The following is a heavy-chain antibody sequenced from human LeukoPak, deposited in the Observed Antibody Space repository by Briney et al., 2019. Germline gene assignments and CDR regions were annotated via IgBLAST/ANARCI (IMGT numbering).Heavy chain of an antibody. CDR3: ARDTSVASGMQY. CDR2: YFSTAT. V-gene: IGHV4-59*01. CDR1: GGSISTFS. D-gene: IGHD6-19*01. J-gene: IGHJ4*02. Sequence: SETLSLTCTVSGGSISTFSGSWVRQTPDRGLEWIGSYFSTATKSNPSLGRRVALSVDTSKNQLFLRLRSLTPADTASYYCARDTSVASGMQYWGPGTLVTVSS.